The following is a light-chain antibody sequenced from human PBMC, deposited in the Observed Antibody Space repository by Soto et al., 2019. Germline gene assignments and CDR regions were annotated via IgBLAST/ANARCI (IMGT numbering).Light chain of an antibody. J-gene: IGKJ1*01. V-gene: IGKV3-20*01. CDR1: QTVNSDY. CDR2: ATP. CDR3: QEYGTSRT. Sequence: EIVLTQSPGTLSLSPGETATLSCRASQTVNSDYLAWFQQRPGQAPRLLIFATPRRATDIPDRFSGSGSGTDFTLAIRRLEPEDFAVYYCQEYGTSRTFGQGTKVDIK.